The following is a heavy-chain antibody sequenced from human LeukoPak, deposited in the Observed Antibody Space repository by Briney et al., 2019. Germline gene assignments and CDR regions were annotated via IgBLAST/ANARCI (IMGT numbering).Heavy chain of an antibody. J-gene: IGHJ4*02. CDR1: GFTFSSYA. D-gene: IGHD3-22*01. CDR3: ARKHYYDSSGYYYVYYFDY. Sequence: GGSLRLSCAASGFTFSSYAMHWVRQAPGKGLEWVAVISYDGSNKYYADSVKGRFTISRDNSKNTLYLQMNSLRAEDTAVYYCARKHYYDSSGYYYVYYFDYWGQGTLVTVSS. CDR2: ISYDGSNK. V-gene: IGHV3-30-3*01.